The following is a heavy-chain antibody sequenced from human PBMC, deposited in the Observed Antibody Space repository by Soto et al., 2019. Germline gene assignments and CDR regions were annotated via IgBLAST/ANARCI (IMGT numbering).Heavy chain of an antibody. D-gene: IGHD6-19*01. J-gene: IGHJ4*02. V-gene: IGHV3-30-3*01. CDR2: ISYDGSNK. CDR3: ARGLDSSGWYLQY. Sequence: GGSLRLSCAASGFTFSSYAMHWVRQAPGKGLEWVAVISYDGSNKYYADSVKGRFTISRDNSKNTLYLQMNSLRAEDTAVYYCARGLDSSGWYLQYWGQGTLVTVS. CDR1: GFTFSSYA.